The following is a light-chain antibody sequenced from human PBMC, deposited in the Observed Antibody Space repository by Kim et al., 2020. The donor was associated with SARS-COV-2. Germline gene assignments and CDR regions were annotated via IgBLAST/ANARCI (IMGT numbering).Light chain of an antibody. CDR2: DVS. Sequence: APVGDRVPITCRASQSIGGWLAWYQQKQGNAPKLLIHDVSSVESGVPSKFSGSGSETDFTLTISSLQPDDFATYYCQHHSTYPITFGQRTRLEIK. CDR1: QSIGGW. CDR3: QHHSTYPIT. V-gene: IGKV1-5*01. J-gene: IGKJ5*01.